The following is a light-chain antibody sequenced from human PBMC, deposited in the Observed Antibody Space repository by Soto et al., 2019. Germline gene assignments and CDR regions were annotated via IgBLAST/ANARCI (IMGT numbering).Light chain of an antibody. J-gene: IGKJ1*01. CDR2: AAS. V-gene: IGKV1-39*01. CDR1: LRISSY. Sequence: DIQMTQSPSSLSASVGDRVTITCRASLRISSYLHWYQQKPGKAPKLLIYAASNLQSGVPSRFSGRGSGTDFTLTISSLQPEDFATYYCQQSYTTPRTFGPGTKVEIK. CDR3: QQSYTTPRT.